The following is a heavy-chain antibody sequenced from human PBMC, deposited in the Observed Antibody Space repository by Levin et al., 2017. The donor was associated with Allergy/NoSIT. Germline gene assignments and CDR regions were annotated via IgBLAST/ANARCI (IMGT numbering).Heavy chain of an antibody. Sequence: PGGSLRLSCAASGFTFSSYAMHWVRQAPGKGLEWVAVISYDGSNKYYADSVKGRFTISRDNSKNTLYLQMNSLRAEDTAVYYCAREGRQWLEDAFDIWGQGTMVTVSS. CDR3: AREGRQWLEDAFDI. CDR1: GFTFSSYA. V-gene: IGHV3-30*04. D-gene: IGHD6-19*01. J-gene: IGHJ3*02. CDR2: ISYDGSNK.